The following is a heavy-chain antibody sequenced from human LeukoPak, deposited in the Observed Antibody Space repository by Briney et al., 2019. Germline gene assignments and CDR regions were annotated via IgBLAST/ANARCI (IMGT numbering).Heavy chain of an antibody. V-gene: IGHV3-21*01. CDR2: ICNSSIYI. Sequence: GGSLRLSCAASGFTFSSYSMNWVRQAPGRGLGWVSSICNSSIYIYYADSVKGRFTISRANAKNSLYLQMNSLRAEDTAVYYCARVYSTIFGVVRNWFDPWGQGTLVTVSS. CDR1: GFTFSSYS. J-gene: IGHJ5*02. D-gene: IGHD3-3*01. CDR3: ARVYSTIFGVVRNWFDP.